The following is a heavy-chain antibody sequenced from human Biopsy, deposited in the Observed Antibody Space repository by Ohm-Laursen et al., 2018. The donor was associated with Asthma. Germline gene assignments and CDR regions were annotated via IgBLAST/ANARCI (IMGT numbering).Heavy chain of an antibody. CDR3: ARKIAARGGMGV. V-gene: IGHV3-33*08. J-gene: IGHJ6*02. D-gene: IGHD6-6*01. CDR1: GLTLRNYG. Sequence: SLRLSCTASGLTLRNYGMHWVRQAPGKGLEWVSFIWYDGRKKTYADSVKGRFTISRDNSKNTLYLQMNSLRAEDTAVYYCARKIAARGGMGVWGQGTTVAVS. CDR2: IWYDGRKK.